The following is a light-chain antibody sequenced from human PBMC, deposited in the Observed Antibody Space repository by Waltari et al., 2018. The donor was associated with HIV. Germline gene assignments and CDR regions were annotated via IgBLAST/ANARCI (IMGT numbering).Light chain of an antibody. CDR1: QSLGIW. V-gene: IGKV1-5*03. J-gene: IGKJ3*01. CDR2: KTS. Sequence: DIQVTQSPSTLSASAGDSVTITCRASQSLGIWLAWYQQKPGKAPKLLIYKTSTVAIGVPSRFSGSRSGTEFTLTINSLEPDDFATYYCQESLTFTFGPGTKVDL. CDR3: QESLTFT.